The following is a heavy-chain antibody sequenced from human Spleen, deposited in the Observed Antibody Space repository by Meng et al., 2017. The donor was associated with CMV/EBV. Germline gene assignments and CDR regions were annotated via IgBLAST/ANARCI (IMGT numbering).Heavy chain of an antibody. V-gene: IGHV1-69*10. CDR2: IIPILGIA. CDR1: SYA. D-gene: IGHD3-10*01. CDR3: ASKALRVRGVQRTYYYGMDV. J-gene: IGHJ6*02. Sequence: SYAISWVRQAPGQGLEWMGGIIPILGIANYAQKFQGRVTITADKSTSTAYMELSSLRSEDTAVYYCASKALRVRGVQRTYYYGMDVWGQGTTVIVSS.